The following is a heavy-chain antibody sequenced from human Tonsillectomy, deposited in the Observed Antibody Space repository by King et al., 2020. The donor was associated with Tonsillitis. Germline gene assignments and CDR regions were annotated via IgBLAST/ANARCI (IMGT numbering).Heavy chain of an antibody. J-gene: IGHJ5*02. D-gene: IGHD3-22*01. CDR2: IHYSGTT. Sequence: QLQLQESGPGLVMPSETLSLTCTISGGFITSSSYYWGWIRQPPGKGLEWIGSIHYSGTTYSNPPLKSRVTISVDTSKKHFSLKLSSVTAADTAVYYCARSGGYYYITWGQGTLVTVSS. CDR1: GGFITSSSYY. V-gene: IGHV4-39*02. CDR3: ARSGGYYYIT.